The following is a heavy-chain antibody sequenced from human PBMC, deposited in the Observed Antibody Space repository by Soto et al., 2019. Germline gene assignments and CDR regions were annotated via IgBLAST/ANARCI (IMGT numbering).Heavy chain of an antibody. CDR1: GVSISSGGYY. CDR3: ARLGYGSGRHGTYYFDY. D-gene: IGHD3-10*01. Sequence: SETLSLTCTVSGVSISSGGYYWSWIRQHPGKGLEWIGYIYYSGSTYYNPSLKSRVTISVDTSKNQFSLKLSSVTAADTAVYYCARLGYGSGRHGTYYFDYWGQGTLVTVSS. CDR2: IYYSGST. J-gene: IGHJ4*02. V-gene: IGHV4-31*03.